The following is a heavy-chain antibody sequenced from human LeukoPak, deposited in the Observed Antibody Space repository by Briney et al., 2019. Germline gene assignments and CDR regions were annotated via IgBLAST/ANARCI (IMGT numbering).Heavy chain of an antibody. CDR3: ARTAYYYDSSGYLAEYFQH. CDR2: INHRGST. D-gene: IGHD3-22*01. CDR1: GESLSKYY. J-gene: IGHJ1*01. V-gene: IGHV4-34*01. Sequence: TSETLSLTCAVYGESLSKYYWTWIRQSPGMGLEWIGEINHRGSTNLNPSLKSRVTLSVDTSKHQFSLKLTSVTAADAAVYYCARTAYYYDSSGYLAEYFQHWGQGTLVTVSS.